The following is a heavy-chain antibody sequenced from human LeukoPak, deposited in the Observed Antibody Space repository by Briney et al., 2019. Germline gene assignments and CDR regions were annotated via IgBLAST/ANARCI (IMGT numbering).Heavy chain of an antibody. CDR1: GFTFSSYG. J-gene: IGHJ4*02. D-gene: IGHD5-18*01. CDR3: AKSGYSYGYLDH. Sequence: PGGSLRLSCVAFGFTFSSYGIHWVRQAPGKGLEWVAVISYDGSGKEYADSVKGRFTISRDNSKNTVYLQMDSLRTEDTAVYYCAKSGYSYGYLDHWGQGTLVTVSS. V-gene: IGHV3-30*18. CDR2: ISYDGSGK.